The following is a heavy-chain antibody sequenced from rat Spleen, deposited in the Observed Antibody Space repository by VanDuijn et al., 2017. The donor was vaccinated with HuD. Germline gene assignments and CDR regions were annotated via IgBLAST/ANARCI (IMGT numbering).Heavy chain of an antibody. CDR2: ISPSGVT. V-gene: IGHV5-25*01. Sequence: EVQLVESGGGLVQPGRSLKVSCAASGFTFRNFDMAWVRQDPTKGLEWVASISPSGVTYYRDSVKGRFTISRDNAKSTLYLQMDSLRSEDTATYYCARSLRGTEVMDAWGQGASVTVSS. CDR3: ARSLRGTEVMDA. J-gene: IGHJ4*01. CDR1: GFTFRNFD. D-gene: IGHD4-3*01.